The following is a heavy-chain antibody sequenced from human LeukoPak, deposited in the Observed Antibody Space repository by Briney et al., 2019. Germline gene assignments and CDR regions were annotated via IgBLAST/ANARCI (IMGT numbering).Heavy chain of an antibody. J-gene: IGHJ4*02. V-gene: IGHV3-30*18. D-gene: IGHD2/OR15-2a*01. CDR1: GFTFSIYG. CDR2: LAGDGVNI. CDR3: AKAAIYSNRWTPFDD. Sequence: GRSLRLSCAASGFTFSIYGMHWVRQAPGKGLEWGARLAGDGVNIFYADSVKGRFTISRDNSKNTLYLQINSLRPEDTAVYYCAKAAIYSNRWTPFDDWGQGTLVTVSS.